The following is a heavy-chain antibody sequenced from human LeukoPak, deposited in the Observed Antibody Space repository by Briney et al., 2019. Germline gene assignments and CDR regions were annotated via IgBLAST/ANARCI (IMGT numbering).Heavy chain of an antibody. D-gene: IGHD3-22*01. V-gene: IGHV4-4*07. Sequence: SETLSLTCTVSGGPIYSYYWSWIRQTAGKGLEWIGRLYPGVSTNYNPSLKSRVTMSVDTSKNQFALRLSAVTAADTAVYYCARLKFYDSTGYSPGHYMDVWGKGTTVTVSS. J-gene: IGHJ6*03. CDR3: ARLKFYDSTGYSPGHYMDV. CDR1: GGPIYSYY. CDR2: LYPGVST.